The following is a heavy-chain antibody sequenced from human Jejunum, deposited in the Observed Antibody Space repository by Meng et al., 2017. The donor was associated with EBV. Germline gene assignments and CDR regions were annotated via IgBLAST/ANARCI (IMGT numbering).Heavy chain of an antibody. J-gene: IGHJ4*02. CDR3: AGNGYYALEY. Sequence: QVQLRRPRPRLGKPSGTLSLTCVVSGGSISDSDWWSWVRQPPGKGLEWLGEIYHGGGTNYNPSLESRVTISVDKSKNQFSLKLNSVTVADTAVYYCAGNGYYALEYWGPGILVTVSS. V-gene: IGHV4-4*02. CDR1: GGSISDSDW. CDR2: IYHGGGT. D-gene: IGHD3-22*01.